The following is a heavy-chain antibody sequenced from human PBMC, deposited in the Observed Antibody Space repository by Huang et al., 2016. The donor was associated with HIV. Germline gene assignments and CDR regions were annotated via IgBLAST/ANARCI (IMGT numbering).Heavy chain of an antibody. D-gene: IGHD6-13*01. J-gene: IGHJ4*02. V-gene: IGHV3-21*01. CDR2: IKSSSSYI. CDR3: TRDQGQQLSPLAY. Sequence: EVLLVESGGGLVKPGGSLRLSCVDSGIPLGSLNLNWVRQAPGKGLDVVYSIKSSSSYIHYADAVKGRFTISRDNAGNSMYLQMNSLRVEDTAVYYCTRDQGQQLSPLAYRGQGTLVTVSS. CDR1: GIPLGSLN.